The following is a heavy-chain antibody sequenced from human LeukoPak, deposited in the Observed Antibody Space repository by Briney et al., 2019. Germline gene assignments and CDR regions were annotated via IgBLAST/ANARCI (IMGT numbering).Heavy chain of an antibody. J-gene: IGHJ4*02. Sequence: SXXLSLTCTVSGGSISSYYWSWIRQPAGKGMEYIGRTYTTGSANYNPSLNTRVSLSLDTSKNQFSLKLNSVTAADTAVYYCARSGGSGFQLDHWGQGTLVTVSS. V-gene: IGHV4-4*07. CDR3: ARSGGSGFQLDH. CDR2: TYTTGSA. CDR1: GGSISSYY. D-gene: IGHD3-16*01.